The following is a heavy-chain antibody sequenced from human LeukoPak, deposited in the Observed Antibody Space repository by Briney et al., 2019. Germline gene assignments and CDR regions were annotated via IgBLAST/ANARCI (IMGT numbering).Heavy chain of an antibody. CDR1: GGTFSSYA. Sequence: SVKVSCKASGGTFSSYAISWVRQAPGQGLEWMGGIIPIFGTANYAQKFQGRVTMTEDTSTDTAYMELSSLRSEDTAVYYCATAGGSYRTNWFDPWGQGTLVTVSS. V-gene: IGHV1-69*06. CDR2: IIPIFGTA. CDR3: ATAGGSYRTNWFDP. J-gene: IGHJ5*02. D-gene: IGHD1-26*01.